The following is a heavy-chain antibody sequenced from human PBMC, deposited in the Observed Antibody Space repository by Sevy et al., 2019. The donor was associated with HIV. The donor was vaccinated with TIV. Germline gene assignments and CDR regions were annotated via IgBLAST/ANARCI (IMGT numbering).Heavy chain of an antibody. Sequence: ASVKVSCKASGYTFTGYYMHWVRQAPGQGLEWMGWINPNSGGTNYAQKFQGRVTMTRDTSTSTAYMELSRLRSDDTAVYYCARFPAPAAARSVFFGSDYWGQGTLVTVSS. CDR3: ARFPAPAAARSVFFGSDY. CDR2: INPNSGGT. D-gene: IGHD2-2*01. V-gene: IGHV1-2*02. J-gene: IGHJ4*02. CDR1: GYTFTGYY.